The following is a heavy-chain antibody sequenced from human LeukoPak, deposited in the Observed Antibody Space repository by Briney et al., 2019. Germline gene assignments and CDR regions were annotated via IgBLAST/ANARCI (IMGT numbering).Heavy chain of an antibody. D-gene: IGHD3-10*01. CDR1: GYSISSGYY. Sequence: SETLSLTCAVSGYSISSGYYWGGMRRPPGKGGEWIGSNYHSGSTYYNPSLKRRVTISVDTSKNKFSLKLSSVTAADTAVYYCAREVYYYGSGSYRERIGHFQHWGQGTLVTVSS. V-gene: IGHV4-38-2*02. J-gene: IGHJ1*01. CDR3: AREVYYYGSGSYRERIGHFQH. CDR2: NYHSGST.